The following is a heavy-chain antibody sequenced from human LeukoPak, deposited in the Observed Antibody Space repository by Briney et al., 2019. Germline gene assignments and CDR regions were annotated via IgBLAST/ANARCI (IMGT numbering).Heavy chain of an antibody. J-gene: IGHJ5*02. D-gene: IGHD2-2*01. V-gene: IGHV4-34*01. CDR1: GGSFSGYY. CDR3: ARRLGYCSSTSCYWVGWFDP. Sequence: KPSETLSLTCAVYGGSFSGYYWSWIRQPPGKGLEWIGEINHSGSTNCNPSLKSRVTISVDTSKNQFSLKLSSVTAADTAVYYCARRLGYCSSTSCYWVGWFDPWGQGTLVTVSS. CDR2: INHSGST.